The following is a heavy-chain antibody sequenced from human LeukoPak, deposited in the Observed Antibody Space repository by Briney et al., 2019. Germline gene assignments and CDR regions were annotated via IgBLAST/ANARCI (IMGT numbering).Heavy chain of an antibody. Sequence: GGSLRLSCAASGFTFSSYAMSWVRQAPGKGLEWVSAISGSGGSTYYADSVKGRFTISRDNSKNTLYLQMNSLRAEDTAVYYCAKGMDPYYDSRPVDYWGQGTLVTVSS. J-gene: IGHJ4*02. D-gene: IGHD3-22*01. CDR1: GFTFSSYA. CDR3: AKGMDPYYDSRPVDY. V-gene: IGHV3-23*01. CDR2: ISGSGGST.